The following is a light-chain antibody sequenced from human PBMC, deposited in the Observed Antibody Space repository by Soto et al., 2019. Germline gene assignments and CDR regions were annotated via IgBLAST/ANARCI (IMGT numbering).Light chain of an antibody. V-gene: IGKV3-20*01. Sequence: EILLAQSPGTPSLSPGERATLSCRASQSVSSSYLAWYQQKPGQAPRLLIYGASSRATGIPDRFSGSGSGTDFTLTISRLEPEDFAVYYCQQYGSSPRTFGQGTKVDIK. CDR3: QQYGSSPRT. CDR1: QSVSSSY. J-gene: IGKJ1*01. CDR2: GAS.